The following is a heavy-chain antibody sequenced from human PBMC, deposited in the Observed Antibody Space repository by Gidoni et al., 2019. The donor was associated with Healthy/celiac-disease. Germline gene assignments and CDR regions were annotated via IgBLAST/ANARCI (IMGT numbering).Heavy chain of an antibody. J-gene: IGHJ4*02. Sequence: EVQLVESGGGLVQPGRSLGLSCTASGVTFGDYAMSWCRQAPGKGLEGVGFIRSKAYGGTTEYSASVKGRFTISRDDSKSIAYLQMNSLKTEDTAVYYCTRDYIWGSYRYSFDYWGQGTLVTVSS. CDR3: TRDYIWGSYRYSFDY. V-gene: IGHV3-49*03. D-gene: IGHD3-16*02. CDR2: IRSKAYGGTT. CDR1: GVTFGDYA.